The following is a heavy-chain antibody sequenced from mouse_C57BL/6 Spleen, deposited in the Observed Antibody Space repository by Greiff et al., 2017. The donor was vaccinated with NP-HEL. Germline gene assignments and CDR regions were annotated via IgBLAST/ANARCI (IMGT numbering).Heavy chain of an antibody. V-gene: IGHV1-50*01. CDR3: ARYWD. CDR1: GYTFTSYW. J-gene: IGHJ2*01. CDR2: IDPSDSYT. D-gene: IGHD4-1*01. Sequence: VQLQQPGAELVKPGASVKLSCKASGYTFTSYWMQWVKQRPGQGLEWIGEIDPSDSYTNYNQKFKGKATLTVDTSSSTAYMQLSSLTSEDSAVYYCARYWDWGQGTTLTVSS.